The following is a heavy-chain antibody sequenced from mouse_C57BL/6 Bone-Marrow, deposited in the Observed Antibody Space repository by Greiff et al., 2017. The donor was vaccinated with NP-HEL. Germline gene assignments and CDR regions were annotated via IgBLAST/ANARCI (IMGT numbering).Heavy chain of an antibody. J-gene: IGHJ4*01. CDR1: GFTFSDYG. CDR3: ARSITTVVDAMDY. V-gene: IGHV5-17*01. Sequence: DVKLVESGGGLVKPGGSLKLSCAASGFTFSDYGMHWVRQAPEKGLEWVAYISSGSSTIYYADTVKGRFTISRDNAKNTLFLQMTSLRSEDTAMYYCARSITTVVDAMDYWGQGTSVTVSS. D-gene: IGHD1-1*01. CDR2: ISSGSSTI.